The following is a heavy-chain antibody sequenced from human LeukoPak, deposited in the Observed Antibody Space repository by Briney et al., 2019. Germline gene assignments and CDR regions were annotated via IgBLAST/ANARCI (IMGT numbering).Heavy chain of an antibody. V-gene: IGHV3-21*01. CDR1: GFTFSSYS. J-gene: IGHJ4*02. CDR2: ISSSSYI. CDR3: ARDPRIAAAADPY. Sequence: GGSLRLSCAASGFTFSSYSMNWVRQAPGKGLEWVLSISSSSYIYYADSVKGRFTISRDNAKNSLYLQMNSLRAEDTAVYYCARDPRIAAAADPYWGQGALVTVSS. D-gene: IGHD6-13*01.